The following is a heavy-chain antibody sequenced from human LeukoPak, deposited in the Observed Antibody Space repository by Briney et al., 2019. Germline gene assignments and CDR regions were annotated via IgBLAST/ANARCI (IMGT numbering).Heavy chain of an antibody. CDR1: GGSISSYY. CDR3: ARDGRPDYYYYMDV. Sequence: KPSETLSLTCTVSGGSISSYYWSWIRQPPGKGLEWIGYIYYSGSTNYNPSLKSRVTISVDTSKNQFSLKLSSVTAADTAVYYCARDGRPDYYYYMDVWGKGTTVTVSS. CDR2: IYYSGST. V-gene: IGHV4-59*01. J-gene: IGHJ6*03.